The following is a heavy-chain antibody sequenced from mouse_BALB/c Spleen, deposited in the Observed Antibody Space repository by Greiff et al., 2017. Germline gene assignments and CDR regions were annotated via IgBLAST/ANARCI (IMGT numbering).Heavy chain of an antibody. CDR2: ISYSGST. V-gene: IGHV3-2*02. D-gene: IGHD2-2*01. CDR3: APRMGYAFAY. Sequence: EVMLVESGPGLVKPSQSLSLTCTVTGYSITSDYAWNWIRQFPGNKLEWMGYISYSGSTSYNPSLKSRISITRDTSKNQFFLQLNSVTTEDTATYYCAPRMGYAFAYWGQGTLVTVSA. J-gene: IGHJ3*01. CDR1: GYSITSDYA.